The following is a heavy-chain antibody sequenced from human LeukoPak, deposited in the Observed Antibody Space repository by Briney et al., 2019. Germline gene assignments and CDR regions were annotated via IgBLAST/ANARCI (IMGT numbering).Heavy chain of an antibody. Sequence: GGSLRLSCAASGFTVGSNYMAWVRQAPGKGLEWVSAIYGTGRTYYADSVKGRFTISRDNSKNMLYLQMNSLRAEDTAVYYCAKDPRYFDWLSWFDPWGQGTLVTVSS. CDR2: IYGTGRT. J-gene: IGHJ5*02. CDR1: GFTVGSNY. CDR3: AKDPRYFDWLSWFDP. V-gene: IGHV3-53*01. D-gene: IGHD3-9*01.